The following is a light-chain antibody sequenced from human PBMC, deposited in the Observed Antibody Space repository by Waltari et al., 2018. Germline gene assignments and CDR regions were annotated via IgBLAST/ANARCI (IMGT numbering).Light chain of an antibody. Sequence: DIVMTQSPDSLAVSLGERATINCKSSQSVLYSSNNKNYLTWYQQKPGQPPKLLINWASVRGSGVRDRFSGSGSGTDFTLTITSLQAEDVAVYYCQQYYTTPRTFGPGTKVEIK. CDR1: QSVLYSSNNKNY. CDR2: WAS. J-gene: IGKJ3*01. CDR3: QQYYTTPRT. V-gene: IGKV4-1*01.